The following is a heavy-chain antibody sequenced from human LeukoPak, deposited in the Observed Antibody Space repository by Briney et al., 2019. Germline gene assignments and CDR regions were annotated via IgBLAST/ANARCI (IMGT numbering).Heavy chain of an antibody. CDR3: AEDGRYCSGGSPCWVYYYGMDV. V-gene: IGHV3-23*01. CDR2: ISGSGGST. CDR1: GLTFSSYA. Sequence: PGGSLRLSCAASGLTFSSYAMSWVRQAPGKGLEWVSAISGSGGSTYYADFVKGRFTISRDNSKNTLYLQMNSLRAEDTAVYYCAEDGRYCSGGSPCWVYYYGMDVWGQGTTVTVSS. J-gene: IGHJ6*02. D-gene: IGHD2-15*01.